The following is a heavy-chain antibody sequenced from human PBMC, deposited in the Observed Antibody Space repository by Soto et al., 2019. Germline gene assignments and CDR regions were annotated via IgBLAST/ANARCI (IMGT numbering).Heavy chain of an antibody. Sequence: QVQLVESGGGMVQPGRSLRLSCAASGFTFSSYGMHWVRQAPGKGLEWVAVISYDGSNKYYADSVKGRFTISRDNSKNTLYLQMNSLRAEDTAVYYCAKDYAGARGYSFLDYWGQGTLVTVSS. V-gene: IGHV3-30*18. J-gene: IGHJ4*02. CDR3: AKDYAGARGYSFLDY. CDR1: GFTFSSYG. CDR2: ISYDGSNK. D-gene: IGHD5-18*01.